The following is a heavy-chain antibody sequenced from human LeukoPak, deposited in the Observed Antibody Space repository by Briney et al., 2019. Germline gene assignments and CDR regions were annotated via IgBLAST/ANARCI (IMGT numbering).Heavy chain of an antibody. Sequence: ASVKVSCKASGYTFTSYYMHWVRQAPGQGLEWMGIINPSGGSTSYAQKFQGRVTMTRDTSTSTVYMELSSLRSEDTAVYYCARDRGYYYDSTGYYFDAFDIWGQGTMVTVSS. CDR2: INPSGGST. D-gene: IGHD3-22*01. V-gene: IGHV1-46*01. CDR1: GYTFTSYY. CDR3: ARDRGYYYDSTGYYFDAFDI. J-gene: IGHJ3*02.